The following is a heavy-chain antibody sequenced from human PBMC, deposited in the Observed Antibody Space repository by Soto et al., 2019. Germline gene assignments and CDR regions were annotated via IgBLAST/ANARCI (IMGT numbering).Heavy chain of an antibody. D-gene: IGHD6-19*01. V-gene: IGHV1-18*01. CDR1: GFTFSDYG. J-gene: IGHJ4*02. CDR3: VRDQQWLLPVPLNFDY. Sequence: QIQLVQSGAEVKKPGASVKVSCKASGFTFSDYGFSWVRQAPGRGLEWMGWISGFNGETNYTQKSEGRVAMTTDAATTTAYMELRSLTVDDTAVYYCVRDQQWLLPVPLNFDYWGQGTVVTVSS. CDR2: ISGFNGET.